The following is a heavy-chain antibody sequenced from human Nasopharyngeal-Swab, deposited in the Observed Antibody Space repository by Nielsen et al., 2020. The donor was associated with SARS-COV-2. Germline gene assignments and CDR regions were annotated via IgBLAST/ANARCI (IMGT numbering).Heavy chain of an antibody. J-gene: IGHJ3*02. CDR2: INPSGGST. V-gene: IGHV1-46*01. Sequence: WVRQAPGQGLEWMGIINPSGGSTSYAQKFQGRVTMTRDTSTGTVYMELSSLRSEDTAVYYCARGRITMVRGVRSFRAFDIWGQGTMVTVSS. CDR3: ARGRITMVRGVRSFRAFDI. D-gene: IGHD3-10*01.